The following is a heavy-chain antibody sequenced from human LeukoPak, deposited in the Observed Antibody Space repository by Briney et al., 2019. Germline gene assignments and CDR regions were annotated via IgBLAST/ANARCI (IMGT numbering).Heavy chain of an antibody. CDR3: ARAVYYGSGSKPDY. CDR2: MNPNSGNT. D-gene: IGHD3-10*01. CDR1: EYTFTSYD. V-gene: IGHV1-8*01. J-gene: IGHJ4*02. Sequence: ASVKVSCKASEYTFTSYDINWVRQATGQGLEWMGWMNPNSGNTGYAQKFQGRVTMTRNTSISTAYMELSSLRSEDTAVYYCARAVYYGSGSKPDYWGQGTLVTVSS.